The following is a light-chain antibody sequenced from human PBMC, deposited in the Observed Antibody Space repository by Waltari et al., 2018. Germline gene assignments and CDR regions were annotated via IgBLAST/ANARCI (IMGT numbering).Light chain of an antibody. CDR3: AAWDDSLSGRV. V-gene: IGLV1-47*01. CDR2: RNN. CDR1: SSHIGSNY. Sequence: QSVLTQPPSASGTPGQRVTIPCSGSSSHIGSNYVYWYQQLPGTAPKLLIYRNNQRPSGVPDRFSGSKSGTSASLAISGLRSEDEADYYCAAWDDSLSGRVFGGGTKLTVL. J-gene: IGLJ2*01.